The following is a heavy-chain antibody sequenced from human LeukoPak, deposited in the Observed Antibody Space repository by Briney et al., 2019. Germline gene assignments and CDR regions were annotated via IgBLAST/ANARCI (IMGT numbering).Heavy chain of an antibody. CDR3: ARGDYDILTGYSPRGWFDP. V-gene: IGHV5-51*01. CDR1: GYSFTSYW. CDR2: IYPGDSDT. J-gene: IGHJ5*02. Sequence: GESLKISCKGSGYSFTSYWIGWVRQMPGKGLEWMGIIYPGDSDTRYSPSFQGQVTISADKSISTAYLQWSSLKASDTAMYYCARGDYDILTGYSPRGWFDPWGQGTPVTVSS. D-gene: IGHD3-9*01.